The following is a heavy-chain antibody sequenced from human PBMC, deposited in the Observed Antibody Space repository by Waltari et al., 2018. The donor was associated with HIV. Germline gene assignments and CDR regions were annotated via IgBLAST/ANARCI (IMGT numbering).Heavy chain of an antibody. Sequence: QVQLVQSGAEVKKPGASVKVSCKASGYTFTSYGISWVRQAPGQGLEWMGWISAYNGNTNYAQKLQGRVTMTTDTSTSTAYMELRSLRSDDTAVYYCARDPRDRTYYDFWSGYGAFDIWGQGTMVTVSS. J-gene: IGHJ3*02. CDR1: GYTFTSYG. D-gene: IGHD3-3*01. V-gene: IGHV1-18*01. CDR3: ARDPRDRTYYDFWSGYGAFDI. CDR2: ISAYNGNT.